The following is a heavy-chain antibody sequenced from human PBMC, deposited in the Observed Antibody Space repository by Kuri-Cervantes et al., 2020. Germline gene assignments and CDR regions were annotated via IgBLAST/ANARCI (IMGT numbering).Heavy chain of an antibody. J-gene: IGHJ6*02. D-gene: IGHD6-13*01. CDR3: ARSKSSSWYDHYYYYYYGMDV. V-gene: IGHV3-21*01. CDR1: GFTFSSYS. Sequence: GESLKISCAASGFTFSSYSMNWVRQAPGKGLEWVSSISSSSTYIYYADSVKGRCTISRDNAKNSLYLQMNSLRNEDTAVYYCARSKSSSWYDHYYYYYYGMDVWGQGTTVTVSS. CDR2: ISSSSTYI.